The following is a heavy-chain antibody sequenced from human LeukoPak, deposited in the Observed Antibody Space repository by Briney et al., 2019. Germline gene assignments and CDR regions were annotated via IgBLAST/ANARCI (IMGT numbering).Heavy chain of an antibody. CDR3: ARGPTRTYFAA. D-gene: IGHD3-9*01. CDR1: GGSISSYY. CDR2: VFYSGNT. Sequence: KPSETLSLICTVSGGSISSYYWSWIRQPPGKGLEGIGYVFYSGNTNYNPYLKSRVTISVDTSKNQFSLKLNSVTAADTAVYYCARGPTRTYFAACGERRLVTASS. J-gene: IGHJ1*01. V-gene: IGHV4-59*01.